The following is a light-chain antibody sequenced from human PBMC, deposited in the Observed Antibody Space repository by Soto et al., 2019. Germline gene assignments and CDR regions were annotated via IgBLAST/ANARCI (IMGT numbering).Light chain of an antibody. Sequence: QSALIQPASVSGSLGRRTPIPCLGTSVKVGGYNYVSWYQQHPGEAPNLIIYDVINRPSGVSNRFSGSKSGNTASLTISGLQPEDETDYYCSSYTSSNTWVFGGGTKVTVL. V-gene: IGLV2-14*01. CDR1: SVKVGGYNY. CDR3: SSYTSSNTWV. J-gene: IGLJ3*02. CDR2: DVI.